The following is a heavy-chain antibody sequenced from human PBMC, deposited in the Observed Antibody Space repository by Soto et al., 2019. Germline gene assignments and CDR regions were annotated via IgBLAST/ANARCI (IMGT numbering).Heavy chain of an antibody. Sequence: GGSLRLSCAASGFTFSSYAMSWVRQAPGKGLEWVSAISGSGGSTYYADSVKGRFTISRDNSKNTLYLQMNSLRAEDTAVYYCAKLPLNLLFGGVIGAIDYWGQGTLVTISS. CDR1: GFTFSSYA. CDR2: ISGSGGST. V-gene: IGHV3-23*01. CDR3: AKLPLNLLFGGVIGAIDY. D-gene: IGHD3-16*02. J-gene: IGHJ4*02.